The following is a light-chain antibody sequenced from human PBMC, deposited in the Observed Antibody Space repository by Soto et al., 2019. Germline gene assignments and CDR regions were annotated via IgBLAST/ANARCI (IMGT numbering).Light chain of an antibody. CDR3: SSYTSTSTLYV. V-gene: IGLV2-14*01. Sequence: QSVLTQPASVSGSLGQSITISCTGTSSDVREYNYVSWYQQHPGIAPKLMIYEVRNRPSGVSNRFSGSKSGNTASLTISGLQTEDEADYYCSSYTSTSTLYVFGTGTKVTVL. J-gene: IGLJ1*01. CDR1: SSDVREYNY. CDR2: EVR.